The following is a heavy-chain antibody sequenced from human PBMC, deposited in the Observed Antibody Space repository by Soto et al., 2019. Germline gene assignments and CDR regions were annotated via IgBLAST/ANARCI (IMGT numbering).Heavy chain of an antibody. D-gene: IGHD3-22*01. CDR3: ATDRADYYDSSGHYYFDF. CDR2: FDPEDGET. Sequence: ASVKVSCKVSGYTLTELSMHWVRQAPGKGLEWMGGFDPEDGETIYAQKFQGRVTMTEDTSTDTAYIELSSLRSEDTAVYYCATDRADYYDSSGHYYFDFWGQGTLVTVSS. V-gene: IGHV1-24*01. CDR1: GYTLTELS. J-gene: IGHJ4*02.